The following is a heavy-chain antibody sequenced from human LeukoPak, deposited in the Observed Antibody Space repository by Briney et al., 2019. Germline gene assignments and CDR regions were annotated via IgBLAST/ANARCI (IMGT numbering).Heavy chain of an antibody. Sequence: SETLSLTCTVSGGSIGSYYWSWIRQPAGKGLEWIGRIYTSGSTNYNPSLKSRVTMSVDTSKNQFSLKLSSVTTADTAVYYCARHMNSIVRAEVDSWGQGTLVTVSS. CDR3: ARHMNSIVRAEVDS. CDR2: IYTSGST. J-gene: IGHJ4*02. CDR1: GGSIGSYY. D-gene: IGHD3-10*02. V-gene: IGHV4-4*07.